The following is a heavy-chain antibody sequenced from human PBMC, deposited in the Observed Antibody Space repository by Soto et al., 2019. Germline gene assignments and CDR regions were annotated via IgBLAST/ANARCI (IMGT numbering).Heavy chain of an antibody. CDR2: MNPDGSEQ. V-gene: IGHV3-7*04. CDR1: GFTFSDYW. Sequence: EVHLVESGGALVQPGGSLRLSCAASGFTFSDYWMTWVRQTPGKGLEGVANMNPDGSEQYYLDSVKGRFTISRDNAKNSLYLQMYNLRGDATAVYYCTRDLNHDCGPWGQGTQVIVSS. D-gene: IGHD2-21*01. J-gene: IGHJ5*02. CDR3: TRDLNHDCGP.